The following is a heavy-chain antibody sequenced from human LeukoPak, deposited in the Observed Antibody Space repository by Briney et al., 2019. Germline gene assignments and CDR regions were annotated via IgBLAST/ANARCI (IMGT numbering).Heavy chain of an antibody. D-gene: IGHD5-12*01. CDR1: GGSISSSSYY. Sequence: SETLSLTCTVSGGSISSSSYYWGWIRQPPGKGLEWIGSIYYSGSTYYNPSLKSRVTISIDTSKNQFSLKLSPVTAADTAVYYCARHGGLRPVPYLIVATRSRHPYFDYWGQGTLVTVSS. CDR3: ARHGGLRPVPYLIVATRSRHPYFDY. V-gene: IGHV4-39*01. J-gene: IGHJ4*02. CDR2: IYYSGST.